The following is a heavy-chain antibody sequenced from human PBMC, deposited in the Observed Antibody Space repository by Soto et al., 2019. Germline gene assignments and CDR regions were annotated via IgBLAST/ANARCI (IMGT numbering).Heavy chain of an antibody. CDR3: AKSDYDSVYDAFDI. CDR1: GFTFSSYG. D-gene: IGHD3-22*01. Sequence: PVGSLRLSCAASGFTFSSYGMHWVRQAPGKGLEWVAVISYDGSNKYYADSVKGRFTISRDNSKNTLYLQMNSLRAEDTAVYYCAKSDYDSVYDAFDIWGQGTMVTVSS. V-gene: IGHV3-30*18. CDR2: ISYDGSNK. J-gene: IGHJ3*02.